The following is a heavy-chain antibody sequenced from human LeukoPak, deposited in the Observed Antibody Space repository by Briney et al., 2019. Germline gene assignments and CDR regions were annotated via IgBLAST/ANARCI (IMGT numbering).Heavy chain of an antibody. D-gene: IGHD6-13*01. Sequence: GGSLRLSCAASGFTFSSYSMNWVRQAPGKGLEWVSSISSSSSYIYYADSVKGRFTISRDNAKNSLYLQMNSLRAEDTAVYYCARSITVSSSWYVMGRDAFDIWGQGTMVTVSS. CDR2: ISSSSSYI. V-gene: IGHV3-21*01. CDR1: GFTFSSYS. CDR3: ARSITVSSSWYVMGRDAFDI. J-gene: IGHJ3*02.